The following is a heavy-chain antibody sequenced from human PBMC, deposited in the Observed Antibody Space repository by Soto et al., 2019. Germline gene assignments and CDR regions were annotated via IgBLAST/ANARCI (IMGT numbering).Heavy chain of an antibody. D-gene: IGHD1-26*01. CDR2: TYYRSKWYY. CDR3: ARGEQYSGRIFDY. J-gene: IGHJ4*01. Sequence: PSQTLSLTCAITGNSVSSNSAGWSWVRQSPSRGLEWLGRTYYRSKWYYEYAVSVRGRITINPDTSKNQYSLQLNSVTPEDTAVYFCARGEQYSGRIFDYWGQGTLVTVSS. CDR1: GNSVSSNSAG. V-gene: IGHV6-1*01.